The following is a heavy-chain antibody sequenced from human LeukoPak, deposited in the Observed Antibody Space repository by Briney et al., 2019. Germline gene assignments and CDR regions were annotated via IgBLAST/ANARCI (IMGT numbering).Heavy chain of an antibody. Sequence: AETLSLTCTVSGVSDSGGNYYCRWARQSPGKGREWIGYIHYSRSTVYSPSLKSRVTISIDTSKNHFSLNLSSVTSADTAVYYCARTGSTGGYWGQGTLVTVSS. CDR2: IHYSRST. J-gene: IGHJ4*02. CDR3: ARTGSTGGY. V-gene: IGHV4-61*03. D-gene: IGHD1-14*01. CDR1: GVSDSGGNYY.